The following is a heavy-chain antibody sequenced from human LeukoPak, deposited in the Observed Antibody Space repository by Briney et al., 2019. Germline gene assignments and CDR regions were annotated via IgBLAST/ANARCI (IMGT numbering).Heavy chain of an antibody. CDR1: GGSISSYY. CDR2: IYYSGST. J-gene: IGHJ5*02. Sequence: SETLSLTCTVSGGSISSYYWSWLRQPPGRELEWIGYIYYSGSTNYNPPLKSRVTISVATSTNQSSLKLSSVTAADTAVYYCASRAVAGSGNWFDPWGQGTLVTVSS. V-gene: IGHV4-59*12. CDR3: ASRAVAGSGNWFDP. D-gene: IGHD6-19*01.